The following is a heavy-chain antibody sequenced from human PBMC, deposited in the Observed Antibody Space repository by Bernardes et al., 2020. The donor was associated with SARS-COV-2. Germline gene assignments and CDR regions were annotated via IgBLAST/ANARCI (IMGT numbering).Heavy chain of an antibody. Sequence: ASVKVSCKASGYTFTSYGISWVRQAPGQGLEWMGWISAYNGNTNYAQKLQGRVTMTTDTSTSTAYMELRSLRSDDTAVYYCARDPQRKYYDSSGYPNKDNWFDPWGQGTLVTVSS. J-gene: IGHJ5*02. V-gene: IGHV1-18*01. CDR2: ISAYNGNT. CDR3: ARDPQRKYYDSSGYPNKDNWFDP. D-gene: IGHD3-22*01. CDR1: GYTFTSYG.